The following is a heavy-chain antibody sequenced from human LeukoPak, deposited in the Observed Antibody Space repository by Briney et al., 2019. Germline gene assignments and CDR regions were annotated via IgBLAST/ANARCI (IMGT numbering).Heavy chain of an antibody. CDR1: GFTFSSYS. V-gene: IGHV3-21*01. D-gene: IGHD4-17*01. J-gene: IGHJ4*02. CDR3: ETVTTSGSSEIVDY. CDR2: ISSSSSYT. Sequence: GGSLRLSCAASGFTFSSYSMNWVRQAPGKGLEWVSSISSSSSYTYYADSVKGRFTISRDNAKNSLYLQMNSLRAEDTAVYYCETVTTSGSSEIVDYWGQGTLVTVSS.